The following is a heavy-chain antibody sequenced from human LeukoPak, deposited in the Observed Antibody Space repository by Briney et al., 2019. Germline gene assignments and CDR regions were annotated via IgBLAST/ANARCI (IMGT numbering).Heavy chain of an antibody. CDR3: ARALVPHAFDI. D-gene: IGHD2-8*02. Sequence: GGSLRLSCAASGFTFSSYAMSWVRHAPGKGREWVSAISGSGGSTYYADSVKGRFTISRDNSKNTLYLQMNSLRAEDTAVYYCARALVPHAFDIWGQGTMVTVSS. V-gene: IGHV3-23*01. CDR1: GFTFSSYA. CDR2: ISGSGGST. J-gene: IGHJ3*02.